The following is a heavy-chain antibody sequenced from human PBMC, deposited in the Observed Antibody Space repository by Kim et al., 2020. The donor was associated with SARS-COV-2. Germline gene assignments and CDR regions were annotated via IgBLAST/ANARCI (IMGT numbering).Heavy chain of an antibody. CDR3: ARALSRGDYVSYYYYGMDV. V-gene: IGHV4-59*13. CDR1: GGSISSYY. Sequence: SETLSLTCTVSGGSISSYYWSWIRQPPGKGLEWIGYIYYSGSTNYNPSLKSRVTISVDTSKNQFSLKLSSVTAADTAVYYCARALSRGDYVSYYYYGMDVWGQGTTVTVSS. CDR2: IYYSGST. D-gene: IGHD4-17*01. J-gene: IGHJ6*02.